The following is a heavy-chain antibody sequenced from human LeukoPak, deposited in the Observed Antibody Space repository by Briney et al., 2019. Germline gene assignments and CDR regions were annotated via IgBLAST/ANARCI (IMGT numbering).Heavy chain of an antibody. Sequence: PGGSLRLSCAASGFTFSSYSMSWVRQAPGKGLEWVSYISSSSSTIYYADSVKGRFTISRDNAKNSLYLQMNSLRAEDTAVYYCARDHGRFWSGYSYYFDYWGQGTLVTVSS. CDR3: ARDHGRFWSGYSYYFDY. CDR1: GFTFSSYS. J-gene: IGHJ4*02. CDR2: ISSSSSTI. V-gene: IGHV3-48*01. D-gene: IGHD3-3*01.